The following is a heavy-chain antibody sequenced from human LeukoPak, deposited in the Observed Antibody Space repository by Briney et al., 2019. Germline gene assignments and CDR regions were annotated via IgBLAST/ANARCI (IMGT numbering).Heavy chain of an antibody. Sequence: ASVKVSCKVSGYTLTELSMHWVRQAPGKGLEWVGGFDPEDGETIYAQKFQGRVTMTEDTSTDTAYMELSSLRSDDTAVYYCARSHCSSTSCRTYYLDYWGQGTLVTVSS. J-gene: IGHJ4*02. D-gene: IGHD2-2*01. CDR1: GYTLTELS. CDR3: ARSHCSSTSCRTYYLDY. V-gene: IGHV1-24*01. CDR2: FDPEDGET.